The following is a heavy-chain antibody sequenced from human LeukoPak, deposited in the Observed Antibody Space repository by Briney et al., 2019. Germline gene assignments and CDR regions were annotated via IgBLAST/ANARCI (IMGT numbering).Heavy chain of an antibody. CDR1: GFTFEDHV. CDR2: ISWSGDRM. CDR3: AKDLGGSATTV. Sequence: GRSLRLSCAASGFTFEDHVMHWVRQAPGKGLEWVSSISWSGDRMGYADAVKGRFTISRDNAKNSLFLQMNSLRVEDTASYYCAKDLGGSATTVWGQGTLVTVSS. D-gene: IGHD2-2*01. V-gene: IGHV3-9*01. J-gene: IGHJ4*02.